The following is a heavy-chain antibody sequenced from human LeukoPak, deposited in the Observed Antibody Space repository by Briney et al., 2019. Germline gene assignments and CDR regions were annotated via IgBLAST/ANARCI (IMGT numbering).Heavy chain of an antibody. D-gene: IGHD3-22*01. Sequence: GGSLRLSCTASRFTFNNYAMYWVRQAPRKGLEWVAGIFGSGGSAHYADSVKGRFTISRDNSKNTVYLQMDSLRGEDTALYYCTKTTTGYSSGQYPGWPADHWGHGALVTVSS. CDR3: TKTTTGYSSGQYPGWPADH. CDR1: RFTFNNYA. V-gene: IGHV3-23*01. CDR2: IFGSGGSA. J-gene: IGHJ4*01.